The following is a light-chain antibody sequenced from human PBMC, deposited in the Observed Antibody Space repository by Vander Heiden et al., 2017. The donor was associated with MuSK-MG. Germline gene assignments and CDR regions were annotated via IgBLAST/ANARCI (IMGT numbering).Light chain of an antibody. CDR3: QQSDRTPIT. CDR1: QSISSY. J-gene: IGKJ5*01. V-gene: IGKV1-39*01. Sequence: DIQMTQSPSSLSASVGDRVTITCRASQSISSYLNWYQQKPGKAPKLLIRDASTLQSGVPSKFSGSGSGTDFTLTISSLQPEDFATYYCQQSDRTPITFGQGTQMETK. CDR2: DAS.